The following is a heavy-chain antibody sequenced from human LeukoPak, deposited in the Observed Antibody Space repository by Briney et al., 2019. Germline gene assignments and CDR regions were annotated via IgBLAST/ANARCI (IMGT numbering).Heavy chain of an antibody. CDR3: ARASMAVRPSDY. CDR1: GFTVSSNY. D-gene: IGHD6-6*01. CDR2: IYSGGST. Sequence: GGSLRLSCAASGFTVSSNYMSWVRQAPGQGLGYVSVIYSGGSTYYADSVEGRFTISRDNSKNTLYLQMNSLRAEDTAVYYCARASMAVRPSDYWGQGTLVTVSS. V-gene: IGHV3-53*01. J-gene: IGHJ4*02.